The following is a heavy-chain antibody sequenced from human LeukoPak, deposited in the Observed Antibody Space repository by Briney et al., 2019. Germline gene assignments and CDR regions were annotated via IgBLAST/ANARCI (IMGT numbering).Heavy chain of an antibody. CDR2: IYYSGST. V-gene: IGHV4-59*13. Sequence: SETLSLTCTVSGGSISSYYWSWIRQPPGKGLEWIGCIYYSGSTNYNPSLKSRVTISVDTSKNQFSLKLSSVTAADTAVYYCARDLSSGYCSGGSCYPDAFDIWGQGTMVTVSS. J-gene: IGHJ3*02. CDR1: GGSISSYY. D-gene: IGHD2-15*01. CDR3: ARDLSSGYCSGGSCYPDAFDI.